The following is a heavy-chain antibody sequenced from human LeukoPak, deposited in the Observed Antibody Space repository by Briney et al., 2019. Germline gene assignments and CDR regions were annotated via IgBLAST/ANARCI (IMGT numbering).Heavy chain of an antibody. D-gene: IGHD2-2*01. V-gene: IGHV1-3*01. CDR1: GYTFTSYA. CDR3: ARVSRDRYCSSTSCYPDY. J-gene: IGHJ4*02. Sequence: ASVKVSCKASGYTFTSYAMHWVRQAPGQRLEWMGWINAGNGNTKYSQKFQGRVTMTRDTSISTAYMELSRLRSDDTAVYYCARVSRDRYCSSTSCYPDYWGQGTLVTVSS. CDR2: INAGNGNT.